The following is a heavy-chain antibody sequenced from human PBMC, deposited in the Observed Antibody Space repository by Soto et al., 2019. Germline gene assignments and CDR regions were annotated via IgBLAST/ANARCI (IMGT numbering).Heavy chain of an antibody. CDR1: GYIFVNYG. Sequence: QVQLVQSGDEVKKPGASVKVSCKASGYIFVNYGIAWVRQAPGQGLEWMGWISPYTGNTHSATQVQGRHTMTTDTSTSTAYMDLGSLTSDDTAVYYCVMVDNYVTPTPQDVGGQGTTVTVSS. CDR3: VMVDNYVTPTPQDV. J-gene: IGHJ6*02. CDR2: ISPYTGNT. D-gene: IGHD3-16*01. V-gene: IGHV1-18*01.